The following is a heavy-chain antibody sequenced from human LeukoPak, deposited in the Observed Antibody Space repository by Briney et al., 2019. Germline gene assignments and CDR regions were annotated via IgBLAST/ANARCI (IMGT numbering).Heavy chain of an antibody. J-gene: IGHJ4*02. Sequence: PGGSLRPSCAASGFTFSSYSMNWVRQAPGKGLEWVSAISGSGGSTYYADSVMGRFTISRDNSKNTLYLQMNSLRAEDTAVYYCAKTSEVVPAALVDYWGQGTLVTVSS. CDR1: GFTFSSYS. V-gene: IGHV3-23*01. D-gene: IGHD2-2*01. CDR3: AKTSEVVPAALVDY. CDR2: ISGSGGST.